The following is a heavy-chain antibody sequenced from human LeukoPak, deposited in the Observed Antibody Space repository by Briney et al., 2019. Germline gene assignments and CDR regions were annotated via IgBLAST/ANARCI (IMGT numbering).Heavy chain of an antibody. Sequence: GGSLRLSCAASGFTFSSYAMSWVRQAPGKGLEWVSAISGSGGSTYYADSVKGRFTISRDNSKNTLYLQMNSLRAEDTAVYYCAGRNEGYDILTGYYHDAFDIWGQGTMVTVSS. V-gene: IGHV3-23*01. J-gene: IGHJ3*02. CDR1: GFTFSSYA. CDR2: ISGSGGST. CDR3: AGRNEGYDILTGYYHDAFDI. D-gene: IGHD3-9*01.